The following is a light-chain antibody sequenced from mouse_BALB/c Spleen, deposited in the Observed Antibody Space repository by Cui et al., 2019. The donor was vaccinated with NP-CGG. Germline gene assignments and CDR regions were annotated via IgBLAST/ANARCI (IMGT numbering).Light chain of an antibody. CDR2: GTN. V-gene: IGLV1*01. CDR1: IGAVTTITY. CDR3: ALWYSNHWV. J-gene: IGLJ1*01. Sequence: QAVVSQESALTTSPGETVTLTCRSSIGAVTTITYANWVQEKPDHLFTGLIGGTNNRAPGVPARFSGSLIGDKAALTITGAQTEDEAIYFCALWYSNHWVFGGGTKLTVL.